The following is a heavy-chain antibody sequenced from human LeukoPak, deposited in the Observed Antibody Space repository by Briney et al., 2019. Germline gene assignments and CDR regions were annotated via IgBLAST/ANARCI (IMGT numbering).Heavy chain of an antibody. J-gene: IGHJ4*03. V-gene: IGHV4-61*02. D-gene: IGHD2-2*01. CDR1: GGSISNLDYY. Sequence: SETLSLTCTVSGGSISNLDYYWTWSRQPGGKRREWIGRIYTSGGTNYNPSLQSRVTLSVDKSKNQISLNLASLTAADAALYYCAGRGSSSGTFDVWGPGTFVTVSS. CDR3: AGRGSSSGTFDV. CDR2: IYTSGGT.